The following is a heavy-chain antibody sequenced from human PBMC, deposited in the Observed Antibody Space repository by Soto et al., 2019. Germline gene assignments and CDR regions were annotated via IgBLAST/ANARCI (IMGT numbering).Heavy chain of an antibody. D-gene: IGHD3-22*01. CDR3: VRDGLDYYDTERLYFDK. V-gene: IGHV3-21*01. Sequence: PGGSLRLSCAASRFNFITYSLNWVRQAPGKGLEWVASISSSAIYIDYADSVKGRFTISRDNANNSLYLQMNSLRAEDTATYYCVRDGLDYYDTERLYFDKWGQGTLVTVSS. CDR1: RFNFITYS. J-gene: IGHJ4*02. CDR2: ISSSAIYI.